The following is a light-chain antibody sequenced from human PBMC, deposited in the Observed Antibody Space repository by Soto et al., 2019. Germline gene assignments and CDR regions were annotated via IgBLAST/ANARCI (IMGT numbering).Light chain of an antibody. CDR2: DAS. CDR3: QQRSAWPRT. Sequence: EIVLTQSPATLSLSPGDRATLSCRASQSVTIYLAWYQQKPGQAPRLLIYDASNRATGIPARFSGSGSGTDFTLTISSLEPEDFAVYYCQQRSAWPRTFGQGTKVEIK. CDR1: QSVTIY. V-gene: IGKV3-11*01. J-gene: IGKJ1*01.